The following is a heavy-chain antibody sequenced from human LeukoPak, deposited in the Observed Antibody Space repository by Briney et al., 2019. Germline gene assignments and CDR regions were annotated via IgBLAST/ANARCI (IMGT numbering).Heavy chain of an antibody. Sequence: GGSLRLSCAASGFTFSNYWMSWVRQVPGKGLEWVATIKQDGGESYYVDSVEGRFTISRDNGKTSVYLQMNSLRADDTAVYYCARSRAAVVMGELIPSFYYGMDVWGQGTTVTVSS. CDR2: IKQDGGES. D-gene: IGHD3-16*01. CDR1: GFTFSNYW. CDR3: ARSRAAVVMGELIPSFYYGMDV. J-gene: IGHJ6*02. V-gene: IGHV3-7*03.